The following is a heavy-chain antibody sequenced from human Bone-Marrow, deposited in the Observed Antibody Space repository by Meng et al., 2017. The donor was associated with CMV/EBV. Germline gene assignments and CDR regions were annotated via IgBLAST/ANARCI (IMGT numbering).Heavy chain of an antibody. CDR3: ARGDSSAYYTGPYAFDI. V-gene: IGHV1-18*01. J-gene: IGHJ3*02. Sequence: ASVKISCKASGYTFTSYGISWVRQAPGQGLEWMGWISAYNGNTNFAQTLQGRVTMTADTSTSTAYMELRSLRSDDTAVYYCARGDSSAYYTGPYAFDIWGQGTMVTVSS. CDR2: ISAYNGNT. CDR1: GYTFTSYG. D-gene: IGHD3-22*01.